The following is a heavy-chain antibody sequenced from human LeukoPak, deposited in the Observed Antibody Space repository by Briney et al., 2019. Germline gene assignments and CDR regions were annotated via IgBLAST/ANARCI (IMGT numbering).Heavy chain of an antibody. CDR3: ARDTPVAVGGYFDF. CDR2: ISAYNGDT. V-gene: IGHV1-18*04. Sequence: ASVTVSCKTSGYTLASYGISSVRQTPGQRLEWMGWISAYNGDTIYAQRFQGRVTMTTDTTTSTAFMELRSLGSDDTAVYYCARDTPVAVGGYFDFWGQGTQVTVSS. D-gene: IGHD6-19*01. CDR1: GYTLASYG. J-gene: IGHJ4*02.